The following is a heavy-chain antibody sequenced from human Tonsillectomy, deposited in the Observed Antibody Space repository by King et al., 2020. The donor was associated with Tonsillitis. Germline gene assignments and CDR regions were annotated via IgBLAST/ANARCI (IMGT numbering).Heavy chain of an antibody. J-gene: IGHJ4*02. V-gene: IGHV3-48*03. CDR2: ISGSGSSI. Sequence: VQLVESGGGLVQPGGSLRLSCAASGFTLSSYEMNWVRQAPGKGLEWVPYISGSGSSIYYADSVKGRFTISRDNAKNSLYLQMNSLRAEDTAVYYCARDAVGQGGYWGQGTLVTVSS. D-gene: IGHD3-16*01. CDR1: GFTLSSYE. CDR3: ARDAVGQGGY.